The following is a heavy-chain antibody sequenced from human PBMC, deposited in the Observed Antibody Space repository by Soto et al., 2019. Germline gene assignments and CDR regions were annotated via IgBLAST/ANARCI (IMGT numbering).Heavy chain of an antibody. J-gene: IGHJ5*02. CDR3: ARMYSSGSGWFHP. CDR2: FYSSGSI. Sequence: SETLSLTCFVSGYSITAGGYYWSWIRHHPGKGLEWIGSFYSSGSIIYNPSLRSRVSISGDTSSNQFSMSLTSVTAADTARYYCARMYSSGSGWFHPWGQGTLVTVST. CDR1: GYSITAGGYY. V-gene: IGHV4-31*03. D-gene: IGHD6-19*01.